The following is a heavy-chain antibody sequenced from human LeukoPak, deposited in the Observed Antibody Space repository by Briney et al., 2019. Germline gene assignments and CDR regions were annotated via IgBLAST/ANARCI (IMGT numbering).Heavy chain of an antibody. CDR2: IYHSGST. CDR3: ARVPTSYDSSGYYYASWFDP. D-gene: IGHD3-22*01. CDR1: GDSISSSSSY. Sequence: SETLTLTCTVSGDSISSSSSYWGWIRQPPGKGLEWIGSIYHSGSTYYNPSLKSRVTISVDTSKNQFSLKLSSVTAADTAVYYCARVPTSYDSSGYYYASWFDPWGQGTLVTVSS. J-gene: IGHJ5*02. V-gene: IGHV4-39*07.